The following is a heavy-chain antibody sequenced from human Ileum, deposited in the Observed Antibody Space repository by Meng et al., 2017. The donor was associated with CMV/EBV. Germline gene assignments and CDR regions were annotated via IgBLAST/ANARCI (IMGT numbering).Heavy chain of an antibody. CDR1: GDSISSITSNSYY. CDR3: ARLLFYRRGHQLVHSLPTKD. J-gene: IGHJ4*02. CDR2: IHYSGST. D-gene: IGHD6-13*01. V-gene: IGHV4-39*07. Sequence: SETLSLTCTVSGDSISSITSNSYYWGWIRQPPGKGLEWIGNIHYSGSTWYNPSLQSRVTISVDTSKNHFSLKLSSVTAADTAVYYCARLLFYRRGHQLVHSLPTKDWGQGTLVTVSS.